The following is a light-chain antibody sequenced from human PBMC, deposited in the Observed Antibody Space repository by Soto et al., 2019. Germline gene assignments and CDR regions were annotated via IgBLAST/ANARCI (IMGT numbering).Light chain of an antibody. J-gene: IGKJ2*01. V-gene: IGKV4-1*01. CDR3: HQYYSTPYT. Sequence: DIVMTQSPDSLAVSLGERATINCKSSQSVLSSSNNKNYLAWYQQKPGQPPKLLIYLASTRESGVPDRFSGSGSGTDFTLTISSLQAADVAVYYCHQYYSTPYTFGQGTKLEIE. CDR2: LAS. CDR1: QSVLSSSNNKNY.